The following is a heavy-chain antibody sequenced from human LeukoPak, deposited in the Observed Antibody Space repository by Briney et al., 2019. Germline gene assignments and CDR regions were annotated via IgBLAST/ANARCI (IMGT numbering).Heavy chain of an antibody. CDR2: ISAYNGNT. V-gene: IGHV1-18*01. Sequence: ASVKVSCKASGYTFTSYGINWVRQAPGQGLEWMGWISAYNGNTNYAQKLQGRVTMTTDTSTSTAYMELRSLRSDDTAVYYCARDLGPDYYDSSGPDYWGQGTLVTVSS. J-gene: IGHJ4*02. CDR1: GYTFTSYG. CDR3: ARDLGPDYYDSSGPDY. D-gene: IGHD3-22*01.